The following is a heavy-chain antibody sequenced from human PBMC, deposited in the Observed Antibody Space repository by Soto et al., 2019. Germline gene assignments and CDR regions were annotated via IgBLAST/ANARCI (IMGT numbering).Heavy chain of an antibody. CDR1: GGSFSGYY. J-gene: IGHJ5*02. D-gene: IGHD3-9*01. CDR3: ARAYYDILTGYYNSNWFDP. V-gene: IGHV4-34*01. CDR2: INHSRST. Sequence: TETLSLTCALYGGSFSGYYWSWIRQPPGKGLEWIGEINHSRSTNYHTSLMSRITINPDTSKNQFSLQLNSVTPEDTAVYYCARAYYDILTGYYNSNWFDPWGQGTLVTVSS.